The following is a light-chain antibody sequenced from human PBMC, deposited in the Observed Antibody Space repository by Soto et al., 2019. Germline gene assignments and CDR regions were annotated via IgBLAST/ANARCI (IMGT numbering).Light chain of an antibody. CDR1: QSVSIN. V-gene: IGKV3-15*01. CDR2: GAS. Sequence: IVMTQSPATLSVSPGERAAVSCRASQSVSINLAWYQQKPSQAPRLLIYGASTRATGIPARFSGSGSGTDFTLTISSLQPEDFATYYCQQSYSTPWTFGQGTKVDIK. J-gene: IGKJ1*01. CDR3: QQSYSTPWT.